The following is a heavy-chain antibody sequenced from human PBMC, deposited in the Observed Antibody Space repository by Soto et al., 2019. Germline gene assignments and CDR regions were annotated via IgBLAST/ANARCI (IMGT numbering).Heavy chain of an antibody. CDR1: GASISSSTFY. CDR2: VYYSGRA. CDR3: VRHAPYRSGWANRNDS. D-gene: IGHD6-19*01. J-gene: IGHJ4*02. Sequence: QLQLQESGPGLVKPSETLSLTCTVSGASISSSTFYWGLIRQPPGTGLAWIGTVYYSGRAYYNPALKSRLTISVDTSKNQCSLKLSSVTAADTALYYCVRHAPYRSGWANRNDSWGQGTLVTVSS. V-gene: IGHV4-39*01.